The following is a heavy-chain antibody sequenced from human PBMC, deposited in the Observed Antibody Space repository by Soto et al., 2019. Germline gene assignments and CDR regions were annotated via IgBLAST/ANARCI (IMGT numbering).Heavy chain of an antibody. V-gene: IGHV3-33*01. Sequence: GGSLRLSCAAPGFSFSSYGTHWVRQAPGKGLEWVAVIWYDGSNKYYADSVKGRSTISRDNSKNTLYLQMNSLRAEDTAVYYCARDRVATNYYYYGMDVWGQGT. CDR2: IWYDGSNK. D-gene: IGHD1-1*01. CDR1: GFSFSSYG. CDR3: ARDRVATNYYYYGMDV. J-gene: IGHJ6*02.